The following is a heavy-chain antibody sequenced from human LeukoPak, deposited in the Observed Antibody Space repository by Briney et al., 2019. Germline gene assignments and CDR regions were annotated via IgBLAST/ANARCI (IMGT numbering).Heavy chain of an antibody. CDR1: GGSISSSSYY. CDR2: IYYSGSA. J-gene: IGHJ4*02. D-gene: IGHD6-13*01. V-gene: IGHV4-39*07. Sequence: SETLSLTCTVSGGSISSSSYYWGWIRQPPGKGLEWIGSIYYSGSAYYNPSLESRVTISVDTSKNQFSLKLSSVTAADTALYYCARDGGLAAAFYWGQGTLVTVS. CDR3: ARDGGLAAAFY.